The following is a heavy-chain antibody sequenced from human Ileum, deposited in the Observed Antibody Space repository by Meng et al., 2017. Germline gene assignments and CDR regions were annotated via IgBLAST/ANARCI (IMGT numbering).Heavy chain of an antibody. CDR2: TYYRSKWYS. CDR3: ASGSGSLDY. D-gene: IGHD3-3*01. Sequence: QGQLQQSGPGMVKPSQTLSPPGAVSGGSVSSNIAAWNWIRQSPLRGLEWLGRTYYRSKWYSEYAVSVKSRISITPDTSKNQFSLQMNSVTPEDTAVYYCASGSGSLDYWGPGTLVTVSS. CDR1: GGSVSSNIAA. J-gene: IGHJ4*02. V-gene: IGHV6-1*01.